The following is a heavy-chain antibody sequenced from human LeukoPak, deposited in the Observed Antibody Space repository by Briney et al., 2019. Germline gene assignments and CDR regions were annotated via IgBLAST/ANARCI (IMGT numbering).Heavy chain of an antibody. CDR3: ARTHCSSPSCYPFFDY. J-gene: IGHJ4*02. CDR1: GYTFTGYY. D-gene: IGHD2-2*01. V-gene: IGHV1-2*02. CDR2: INPNSGGT. Sequence: VASVKVSCKASGYTFTGYYMYWVRQAPGQGLGWMGWINPNSGGTNYAQKFQGRVTMTRDTSISTAYMELSRLRSDDTAVYYCARTHCSSPSCYPFFDYWGQGILVTVSS.